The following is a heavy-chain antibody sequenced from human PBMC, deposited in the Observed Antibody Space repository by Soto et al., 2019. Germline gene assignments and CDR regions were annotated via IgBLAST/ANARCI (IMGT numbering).Heavy chain of an antibody. CDR3: AREKVTYYYDSSGAPDAFDI. D-gene: IGHD3-22*01. Sequence: SVKVSCKASGGTFSSYAISWVRQAPGQGLEWTGGIIPIFGTANYAQKFQGRVTITADESTSTAYMELSSLRSEDTAVYYCAREKVTYYYDSSGAPDAFDIWGQGTMVT. CDR1: GGTFSSYA. J-gene: IGHJ3*02. CDR2: IIPIFGTA. V-gene: IGHV1-69*13.